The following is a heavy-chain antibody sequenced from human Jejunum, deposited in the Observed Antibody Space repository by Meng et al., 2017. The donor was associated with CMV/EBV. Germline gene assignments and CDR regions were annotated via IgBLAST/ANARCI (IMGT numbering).Heavy chain of an antibody. J-gene: IGHJ3*01. Sequence: SSYEMTWVRQAPGKGLEWVSYISSGSAIIYYADSVKGRFTISRDNANNSVYLQLNSLRAEDTAVYYCARRSCTTMFCESRDAFDVWGQGTMVTVSS. CDR2: ISSGSAII. CDR1: SSYE. V-gene: IGHV3-48*03. D-gene: IGHD3-9*01. CDR3: ARRSCTTMFCESRDAFDV.